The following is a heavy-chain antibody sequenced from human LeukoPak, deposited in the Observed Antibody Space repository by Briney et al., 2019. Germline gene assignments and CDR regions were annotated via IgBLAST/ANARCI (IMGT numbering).Heavy chain of an antibody. V-gene: IGHV4-34*01. CDR2: INHSGST. Sequence: PSETLSLTCAVYGGSFSGYYWSWIRQPPGKGLEWIGEINHSGSTNYSPSLKSRITILVDTSKNQFSLKLSSVTAADTAVYYCARGQYYYDSHYYFDYWGQGTLVTVSS. J-gene: IGHJ4*02. D-gene: IGHD3-22*01. CDR3: ARGQYYYDSHYYFDY. CDR1: GGSFSGYY.